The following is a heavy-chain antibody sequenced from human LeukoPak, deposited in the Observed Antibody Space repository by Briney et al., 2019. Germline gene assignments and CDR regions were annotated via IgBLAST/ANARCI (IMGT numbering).Heavy chain of an antibody. CDR1: GFTFSSYT. D-gene: IGHD6-25*01. CDR3: ARDNAADS. J-gene: IGHJ4*02. CDR2: ISSRSSTI. V-gene: IGHV3-48*04. Sequence: PGGSLRLSCAASGFTFSSYTMNWVRQAPGKGLEWVSYISSRSSTIKYADSVKGRFTISRDNAKNSLYLQMNSLRVEDTAVYYCARDNAADSWGQGTLVTVSS.